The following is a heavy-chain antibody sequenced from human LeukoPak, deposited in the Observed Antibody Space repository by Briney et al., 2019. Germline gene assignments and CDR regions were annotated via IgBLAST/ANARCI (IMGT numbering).Heavy chain of an antibody. CDR2: INPNSGGT. Sequence: ASVNVSCKASVYTFTGYYMHWVRQAPGQGLEWMGWINPNSGGTNYAQKFQGRVTMTRDTSISTAYMGLSRLRSDDTAVYYCARGTVGATSCFDPWGQGTLVTVSS. D-gene: IGHD1-26*01. CDR3: ARGTVGATSCFDP. CDR1: VYTFTGYY. V-gene: IGHV1-2*02. J-gene: IGHJ5*02.